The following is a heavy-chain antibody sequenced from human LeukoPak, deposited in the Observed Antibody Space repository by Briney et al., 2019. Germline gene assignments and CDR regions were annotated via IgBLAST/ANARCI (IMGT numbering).Heavy chain of an antibody. CDR2: ISYDGSNK. D-gene: IGHD3-10*01. CDR1: GFTFSSSG. J-gene: IGHJ6*02. Sequence: GGQLRLSCAASGFTFSSSGMHWVRQAPGKGLEWVAVISYDGSNKYYADSVKGRLTISRDNSKNTLFLQMDSLRAEDTAVYYCAKAYASGSYYNIRGMDVWGQGTTVSVSS. CDR3: AKAYASGSYYNIRGMDV. V-gene: IGHV3-30*18.